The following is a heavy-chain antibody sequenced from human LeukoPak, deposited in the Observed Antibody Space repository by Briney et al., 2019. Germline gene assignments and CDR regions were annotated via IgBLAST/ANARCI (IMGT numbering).Heavy chain of an antibody. CDR3: ARADSSGYLDAFDI. CDR1: GYSISSGYY. V-gene: IGHV4-38-2*02. Sequence: SETLSLTCTVSGYSISSGYYWGWIRQPPGKGLEWIGSIYRSGNTYYNPSLKSRVTISVDTSKTQFSLKLTSVTAADTAVYYCARADSSGYLDAFDIWGQGTMVTVSS. CDR2: IYRSGNT. J-gene: IGHJ3*02. D-gene: IGHD3-22*01.